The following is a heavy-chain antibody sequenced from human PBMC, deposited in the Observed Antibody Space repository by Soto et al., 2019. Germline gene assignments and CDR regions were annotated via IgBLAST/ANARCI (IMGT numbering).Heavy chain of an antibody. CDR2: ISAYNGNT. V-gene: IGHV1-18*01. CDR1: GYTFTSYG. Sequence: DSGQVCFKASGYTFTSYGISFVRQAPGQGLEWMGWISAYNGNTNYAQKLQGRVTMTTDTSTSTAYMELRSLRSDDTAVYYCARVRESSNSCYWFDPWGQGTMVTVSS. D-gene: IGHD2-2*01. CDR3: ARVRESSNSCYWFDP. J-gene: IGHJ5*02.